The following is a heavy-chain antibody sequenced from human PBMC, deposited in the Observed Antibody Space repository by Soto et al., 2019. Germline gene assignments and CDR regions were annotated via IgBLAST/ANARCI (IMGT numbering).Heavy chain of an antibody. CDR1: GFTFSSYG. V-gene: IGHV3-23*01. CDR3: ADGGEWSFNFEY. J-gene: IGHJ4*02. Sequence: PGGSLRLSCAASGFTFSSYGMHWVRQAPGKGLEWVSAISPSGDNTYSPDSVKGRFTISRDNSKNTLYLQMNNLRAEDTAVYYCADGGEWSFNFEYWGQGTQVTVSS. CDR2: ISPSGDNT. D-gene: IGHD3-3*01.